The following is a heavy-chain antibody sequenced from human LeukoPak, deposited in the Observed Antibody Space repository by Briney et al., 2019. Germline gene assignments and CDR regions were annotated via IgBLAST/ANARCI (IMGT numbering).Heavy chain of an antibody. CDR3: ARDWDSSGWYVLPEFGY. CDR1: GYTFTSYY. D-gene: IGHD6-19*01. V-gene: IGHV1-46*01. J-gene: IGHJ4*02. Sequence: ASVKVSCKASGYTFTSYYMHWVRQAPGQGLEWMGIINPSGGSTSYAQKFQGRVTMTRDTSTSTVYMELSSLRSDDTAVYYCARDWDSSGWYVLPEFGYWGQGTLVTVSS. CDR2: INPSGGST.